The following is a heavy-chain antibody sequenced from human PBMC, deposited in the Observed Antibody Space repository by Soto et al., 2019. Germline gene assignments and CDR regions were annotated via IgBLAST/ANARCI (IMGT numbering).Heavy chain of an antibody. Sequence: EVQLVESGGGLVQPGGSLRLSCAASGFTFSNYWMHWVRQAPGKGLVWVSRINSDGSHITYADSVKGRFTIYRDNAKNTLYLQMNSLRDEDTAAYYCVREWLVPDYYFDYWGQGTLVTVSS. CDR1: GFTFSNYW. D-gene: IGHD6-19*01. J-gene: IGHJ4*02. V-gene: IGHV3-74*01. CDR3: VREWLVPDYYFDY. CDR2: INSDGSHI.